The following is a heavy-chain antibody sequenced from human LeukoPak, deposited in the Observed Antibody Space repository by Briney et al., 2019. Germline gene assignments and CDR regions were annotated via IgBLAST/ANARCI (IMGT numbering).Heavy chain of an antibody. CDR2: IYIDGTT. CDR3: ARGTYRPFDY. V-gene: IGHV3-53*01. Sequence: PGGSLRLSCAASGFTFSSNYMSWVRQASGKGLEWVSIIYIDGTTHYADAVKGRFTISRDSSKNTLYLQMNSLRADDMAIYYCARGTYRPFDYWGQGTPVTVSS. CDR1: GFTFSSNY. D-gene: IGHD3-16*02. J-gene: IGHJ4*02.